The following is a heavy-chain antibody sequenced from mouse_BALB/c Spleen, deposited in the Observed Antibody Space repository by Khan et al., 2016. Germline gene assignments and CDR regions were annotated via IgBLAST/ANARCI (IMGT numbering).Heavy chain of an antibody. CDR2: ISYSGST. CDR3: ARHYDYGGEWYFDV. CDR1: GYSITSDYA. J-gene: IGHJ1*01. V-gene: IGHV3-2*02. D-gene: IGHD2-4*01. Sequence: EVQLQESGPGLVKPSQSLSLTCTVTGYSITSDYAWNWIRQFPGNKLEWMGYISYSGSTSYNPSLKSRISITRDTSKNQFFLQLNSVTTEDTATYYCARHYDYGGEWYFDVWGAGTTVAASS.